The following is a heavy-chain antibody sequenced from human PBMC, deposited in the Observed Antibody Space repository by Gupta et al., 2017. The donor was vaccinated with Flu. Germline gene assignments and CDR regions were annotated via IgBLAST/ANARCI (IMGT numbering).Heavy chain of an antibody. D-gene: IGHD2-15*01. CDR2: IYASGAT. CDR3: ARVRSGGNWFDS. CDR1: GDSITSGDYY. J-gene: IGHJ5*01. Sequence: QVRLQESGPGLVKPLQTLSLTCTVSGDSITSGDYYWNWVRQPAGKGLEWIGRIYASGATYYNAALNGRVTMSIETSKNQLSLKLISVTAADTAVYYCARVRSGGNWFDSWGQGTRVTVSS. V-gene: IGHV4-61*02.